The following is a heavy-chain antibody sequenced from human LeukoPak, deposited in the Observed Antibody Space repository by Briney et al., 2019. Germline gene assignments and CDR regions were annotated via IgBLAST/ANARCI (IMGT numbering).Heavy chain of an antibody. CDR2: IYYSGST. CDR1: GGSISSSSYY. V-gene: IGHV4-39*07. Sequence: SETLSLTCTVSGGSISSSSYYWGWVRQPPGKGLEWIGSIYYSGSTYYNPSLKSRVTISVDTSKNQFSLKLSSVTAADTAVYYCASYLTGYYRQFDYWGQGTLVTVSS. D-gene: IGHD3-9*01. CDR3: ASYLTGYYRQFDY. J-gene: IGHJ4*02.